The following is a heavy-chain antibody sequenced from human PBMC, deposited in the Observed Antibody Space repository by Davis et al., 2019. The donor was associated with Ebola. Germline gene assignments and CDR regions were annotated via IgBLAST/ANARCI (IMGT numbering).Heavy chain of an antibody. CDR1: GGSFSGYY. Sequence: MPSETLSLTCAVYGGSFSGYYWSWIRQPPGKGLEWIGEINHSGSTNYNPSLKSRVTISVDKSKNQFSLNLNSVTAADTAVYYCARDPGPAARYFDVWGQGSLVTVSS. D-gene: IGHD2-2*01. CDR2: INHSGST. CDR3: ARDPGPAARYFDV. J-gene: IGHJ4*02. V-gene: IGHV4-34*01.